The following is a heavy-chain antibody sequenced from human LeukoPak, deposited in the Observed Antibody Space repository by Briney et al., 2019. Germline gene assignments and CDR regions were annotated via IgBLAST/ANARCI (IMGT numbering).Heavy chain of an antibody. D-gene: IGHD3-3*01. V-gene: IGHV4-4*07. J-gene: IGHJ5*02. CDR3: ARGRVLRFLEWLPRSNWFDP. CDR1: GGSISSYY. CDR2: IYTSGST. Sequence: SETLSLTCTVSGGSISSYYWSWIRQPAGKGLEWIGRIYTSGSTNYNPSLKSRVTMSVDTSKNQFSLKLSSVTAADTAVYYCARGRVLRFLEWLPRSNWFDPWGQGTLVTVSS.